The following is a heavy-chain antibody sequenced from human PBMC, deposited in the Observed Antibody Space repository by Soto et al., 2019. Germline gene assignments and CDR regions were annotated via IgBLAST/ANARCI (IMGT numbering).Heavy chain of an antibody. CDR2: VNANSGNT. J-gene: IGHJ6*02. Sequence: QVQLVQAGAEVKKRGASVKVSCKASGYTFTRYDINWVRQATGQGLEWMGWVNANSGNTGYAQKFQGRVTMTRNTSISTDNMEQCSLRSEATAVYYCARERTGTASMDVWAQGTTVTVTS. D-gene: IGHD1-1*01. CDR1: GYTFTRYD. V-gene: IGHV1-8*01. CDR3: ARERTGTASMDV.